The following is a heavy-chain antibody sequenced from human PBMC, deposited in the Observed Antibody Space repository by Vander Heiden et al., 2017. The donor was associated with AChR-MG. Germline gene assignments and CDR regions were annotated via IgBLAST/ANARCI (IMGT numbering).Heavy chain of an antibody. CDR1: GFTLRSLG. CDR3: AKDPVYYYDSSGYEFPEE. CDR2: ISYDGSNK. Sequence: QVQLAVSGGGGVQPGRSLSLSCSAPGFTLRSLGMHWVRQAPGKGLEWVAVISYDGSNKYYADSVKGRFTISRDNSKNTLYLQMNSLRAEDTAVYYCAKDPVYYYDSSGYEFPEEWGQGTLVTVSS. J-gene: IGHJ4*02. D-gene: IGHD3-22*01. V-gene: IGHV3-30*18.